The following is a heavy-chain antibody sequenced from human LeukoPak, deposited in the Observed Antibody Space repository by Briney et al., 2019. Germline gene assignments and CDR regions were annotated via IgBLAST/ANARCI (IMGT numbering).Heavy chain of an antibody. CDR3: ASGWYSSGLDAFDI. CDR1: GGSFSGYY. V-gene: IGHV4-34*01. D-gene: IGHD6-19*01. CDR2: INHSGST. J-gene: IGHJ3*02. Sequence: PSETLSLTCAVYGGSFSGYYRSWIRQPPGKGLEWIGEINHSGSTNYNPSLKSRVTISVDTSKNQFSLKLSSVTAADTAVYYCASGWYSSGLDAFDIWGQGTMVTVSS.